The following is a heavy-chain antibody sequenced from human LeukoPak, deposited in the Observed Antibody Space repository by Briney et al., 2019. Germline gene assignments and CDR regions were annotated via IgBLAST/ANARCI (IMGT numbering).Heavy chain of an antibody. CDR2: ISSSSSYI. D-gene: IGHD7-27*01. Sequence: GGSLRLSCAASGLTFSSYSMNWVRQAPGKGLEWVSSISSSSSYIYYADSVKGRFTISRDNAKNSLYLQMNSLRAEDTAVYYCARELGARLNWFDPWGQGTLVTVSS. CDR3: ARELGARLNWFDP. V-gene: IGHV3-21*01. CDR1: GLTFSSYS. J-gene: IGHJ5*02.